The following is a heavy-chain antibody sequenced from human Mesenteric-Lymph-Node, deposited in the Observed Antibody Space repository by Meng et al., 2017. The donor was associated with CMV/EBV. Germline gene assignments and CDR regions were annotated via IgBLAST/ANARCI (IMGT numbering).Heavy chain of an antibody. CDR1: GFTVSSNY. D-gene: IGHD3-3*01. CDR2: IYSGGRT. V-gene: IGHV3-53*01. J-gene: IGHJ6*02. Sequence: GESLKISCAASGFTVSSNYMSWVRQAPGKGLEWVSVIYSGGRTYYADSVKGRFTISRDNSKNTLYLQMNSLRAEDTAVYYCARGKLGSGYVTYYYYGMDVWGQGTTVTVSS. CDR3: ARGKLGSGYVTYYYYGMDV.